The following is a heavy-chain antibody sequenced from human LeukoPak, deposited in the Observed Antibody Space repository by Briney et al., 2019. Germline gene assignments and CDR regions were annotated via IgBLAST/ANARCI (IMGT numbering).Heavy chain of an antibody. CDR1: GVSISRGDDS. D-gene: IGHD5-12*01. V-gene: IGHV4-30-2*01. J-gene: IGHJ4*02. CDR2: IYPSGST. Sequence: PSETLSLTCTVSGVSISRGDDSWSWIRQPPGKGLEWIGYIYPSGSTFYSPSLQSRVTISVDRSKNQFSLKLSSVTAADTAVYYCARGLGYETYYFDYWGQGTLVTVSS. CDR3: ARGLGYETYYFDY.